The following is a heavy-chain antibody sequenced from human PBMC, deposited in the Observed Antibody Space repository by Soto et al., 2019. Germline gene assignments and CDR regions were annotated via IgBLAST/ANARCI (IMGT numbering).Heavy chain of an antibody. CDR3: ARESSDYVWGSYESPPYYFDS. CDR1: GFTFSSYA. CDR2: ISYDGSNK. Sequence: QVQLVESGGGVVQPGRSLRLSCAASGFTFSSYAMHWVRQAPGKGLEWVAVISYDGSNKYYADSVKGRFTISRDNSKNTLYLQMNSLRAEDTAVYYCARESSDYVWGSYESPPYYFDSWGQGTLVTVSS. D-gene: IGHD3-16*01. J-gene: IGHJ4*02. V-gene: IGHV3-30-3*01.